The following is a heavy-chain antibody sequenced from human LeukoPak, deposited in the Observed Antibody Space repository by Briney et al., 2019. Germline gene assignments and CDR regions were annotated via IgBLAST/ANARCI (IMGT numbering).Heavy chain of an antibody. D-gene: IGHD7-27*01. CDR1: GGSISSYY. CDR2: IYYNGNT. Sequence: SETLSLTCTVSGGSISSYYWSWIRQPPGKGLEWIGYIYYNGNTNHNPSLKSRVTTSLDTSKNQFSLRLSSVTAADTAVYYCARGSTGAWDLWGQGILVTVSS. J-gene: IGHJ5*02. V-gene: IGHV4-59*01. CDR3: ARGSTGAWDL.